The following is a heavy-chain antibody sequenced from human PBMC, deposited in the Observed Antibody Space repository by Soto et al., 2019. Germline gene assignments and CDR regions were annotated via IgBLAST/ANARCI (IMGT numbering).Heavy chain of an antibody. CDR1: GGSIGSSSYY. J-gene: IGHJ4*02. CDR3: ARHGYTSGRTYFDY. D-gene: IGHD6-19*01. V-gene: IGHV4-39*01. CDR2: IYDRGST. Sequence: TSETLSLTCTVSGGSIGSSSYYWGWIRQPPGKGLEWIGSIYDRGSTYSNPSLKSRLTTSLDTSKNQFSLKLTSVTAADTVVYYCARHGYTSGRTYFDYWGQGTQVTVSS.